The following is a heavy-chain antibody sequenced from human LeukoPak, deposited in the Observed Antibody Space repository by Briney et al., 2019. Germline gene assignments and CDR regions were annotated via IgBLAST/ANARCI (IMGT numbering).Heavy chain of an antibody. CDR1: GFSISSYY. J-gene: IGHJ4*02. CDR3: ARHTSSWANLDY. D-gene: IGHD6-13*01. Sequence: PAETLSLTCTVSGFSISSYYWSWIRQPPGKGLEWIGYIYYSGSTNYNPSLRSRVTIAVDTSKNQFSLKLSSVTAADTAVYYCARHTSSWANLDYWGQGTLVTVSP. V-gene: IGHV4-59*08. CDR2: IYYSGST.